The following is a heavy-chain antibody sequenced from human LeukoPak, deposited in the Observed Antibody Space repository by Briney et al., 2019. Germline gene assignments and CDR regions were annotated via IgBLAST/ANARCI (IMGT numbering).Heavy chain of an antibody. CDR3: ARCRDGYSSFFDY. J-gene: IGHJ4*02. CDR2: ISSSSSTI. V-gene: IGHV3-48*01. CDR1: GFTFSSYS. Sequence: PGGSLRLSCAASGFTFSSYSMNWVRQAPGKGLEWVSYISSSSSTIYYADSVKGRFTISRDNAKNSLYLQMNSLRAEDTAVYYCARCRDGYSSFFDYWGQGTLVTVSS. D-gene: IGHD4-4*01.